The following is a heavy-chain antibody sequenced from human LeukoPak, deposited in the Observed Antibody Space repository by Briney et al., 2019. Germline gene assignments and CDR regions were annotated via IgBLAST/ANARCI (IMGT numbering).Heavy chain of an antibody. CDR2: IYYSGST. J-gene: IGHJ4*02. CDR1: GASISDYY. V-gene: IGHV4-59*05. D-gene: IGHD3-10*01. CDR3: ARHWFGEPRVGFDY. Sequence: SETLSLTCTVSGASISDYYWSWIRQPPGKGLEWIGSIYYSGSTYYNPSLKSRVTISVATSKNQLSLKLSSLTAADTAVYFCARHWFGEPRVGFDYRGQGTLVTVSS.